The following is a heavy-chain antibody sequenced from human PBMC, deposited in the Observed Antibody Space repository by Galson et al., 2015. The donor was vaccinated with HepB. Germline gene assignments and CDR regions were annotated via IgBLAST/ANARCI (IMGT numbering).Heavy chain of an antibody. CDR1: GFTFSSNY. V-gene: IGHV3-53*04. D-gene: IGHD2-21*01. CDR3: ASSLISTPEAFDY. J-gene: IGHJ4*02. CDR2: IYSGGST. Sequence: SLRLSCAASGFTFSSNYMSWVRQAPGKGLEWVSVIYSGGSTYYADSVKGRFTISRHNSKNTLYLQMNSLRAEDTAVYYCASSLISTPEAFDYWGQGTLVTVSS.